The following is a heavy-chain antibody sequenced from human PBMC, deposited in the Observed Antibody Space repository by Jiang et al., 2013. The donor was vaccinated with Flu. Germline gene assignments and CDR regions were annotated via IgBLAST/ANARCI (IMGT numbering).Heavy chain of an antibody. D-gene: IGHD6-13*01. J-gene: IGHJ4*02. CDR1: GGSISTNDW. CDR3: ARISAAGPAY. V-gene: IGHV4-4*01. Sequence: GGSISTNDWWSWVRQPPGKGLEWIGEIHHSGSSNYRPSLKSRVTMSIDKSTNQFSLKLTSVTAADTAVYFCARISAAGPAYWGQGTLVTVSS. CDR2: IHHSGSS.